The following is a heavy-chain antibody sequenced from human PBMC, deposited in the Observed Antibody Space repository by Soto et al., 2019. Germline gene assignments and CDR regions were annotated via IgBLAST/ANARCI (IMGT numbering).Heavy chain of an antibody. CDR1: GYTFTSYD. CDR3: ARVSRSLLWFGEEADY. J-gene: IGHJ4*02. D-gene: IGHD3-10*01. Sequence: QVPLVQSGAEVKKPGASVKVSCKASGYTFTSYDINWVRQATGQGLEWMGWMNPNSGNTGYAQKFQGRVTMTRNTSISTAYMELSSLRSEDTAVYYCARVSRSLLWFGEEADYWGQGTLVTVSS. V-gene: IGHV1-8*01. CDR2: MNPNSGNT.